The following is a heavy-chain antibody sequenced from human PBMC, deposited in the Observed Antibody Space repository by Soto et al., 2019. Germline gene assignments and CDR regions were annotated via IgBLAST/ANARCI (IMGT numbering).Heavy chain of an antibody. CDR3: VRQSYAVRWGSPDL. V-gene: IGHV3-33*01. J-gene: IGHJ5*02. CDR2: IWFDGTTK. CDR1: GFTFSGYG. Sequence: QVQLVESGGGVVQPGRSLRLSCTASGFTFSGYGMHWVRQAPGKGLEWVADIWFDGTTKNYADSVKGRFTISRDTSKKTLNLQMNSLRADGTAVYYCVRQSYAVRWGSPDLWGQGTLVTVSS. D-gene: IGHD3-16*01.